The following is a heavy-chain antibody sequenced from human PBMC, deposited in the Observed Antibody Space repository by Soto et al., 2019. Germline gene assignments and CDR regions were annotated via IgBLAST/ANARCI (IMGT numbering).Heavy chain of an antibody. CDR2: ISSSSSYI. CDR1: GFTFSSYS. V-gene: IGHV3-21*01. CDR3: ARDRRYCSGGSCYGGGFDY. J-gene: IGHJ4*02. Sequence: EVQLVESGGGLVKPGGSLRLSCAASGFTFSSYSMNWVRQAPGKGLEWVSSISSSSSYIYYADSVKGRFTISRDNAKNSLYLQMNGLRAEDTAVYYCARDRRYCSGGSCYGGGFDYWGQGTLVTVSS. D-gene: IGHD2-15*01.